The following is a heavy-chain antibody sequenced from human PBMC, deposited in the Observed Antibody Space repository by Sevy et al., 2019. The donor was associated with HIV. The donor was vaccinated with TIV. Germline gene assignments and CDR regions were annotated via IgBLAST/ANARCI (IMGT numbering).Heavy chain of an antibody. Sequence: ASVKVSCKASGYTFTSYDINWVRQATGQGLEWMGWMNPNSGNTGYAQKFQGRVTMTRNTSISTAYMELSSLRPEDTAVYYCARRLDATGTSLGFLYGMDVWGQGTTVTVSS. CDR2: MNPNSGNT. V-gene: IGHV1-8*01. CDR3: ARRLDATGTSLGFLYGMDV. CDR1: GYTFTSYD. J-gene: IGHJ6*02. D-gene: IGHD1-1*01.